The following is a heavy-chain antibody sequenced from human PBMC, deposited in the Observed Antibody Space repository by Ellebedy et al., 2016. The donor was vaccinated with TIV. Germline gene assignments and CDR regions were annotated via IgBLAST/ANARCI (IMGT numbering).Heavy chain of an antibody. CDR1: GGSFNTYG. CDR3: ARGSDGHTYTMDV. CDR2: IIPIFGKS. J-gene: IGHJ6*02. V-gene: IGHV1-69*13. Sequence: ASVKVSXKASGGSFNTYGISWVRQAPGQGLEWMGGIIPIFGKSNNAQKFQGSVTITADESTSTAYMELSSLGSEDTAMYYCARGSDGHTYTMDVWGQGTTVTVSS. D-gene: IGHD3-10*01.